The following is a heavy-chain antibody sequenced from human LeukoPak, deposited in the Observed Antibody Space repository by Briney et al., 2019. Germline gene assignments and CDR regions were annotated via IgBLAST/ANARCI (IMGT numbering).Heavy chain of an antibody. D-gene: IGHD4/OR15-4a*01. V-gene: IGHV5-51*01. J-gene: IGHJ4*02. CDR1: GYSFTTYW. Sequence: GESPKTPCKGPGYSFTTYWIGRVRQIPGKGPEWMGIIFASDFDTSYSTSFQGQLTISADKSISTDYLQWSSLKASETAMYYCARHGSGANAPDFWGQGTLVTVSS. CDR2: IFASDFDT. CDR3: ARHGSGANAPDF.